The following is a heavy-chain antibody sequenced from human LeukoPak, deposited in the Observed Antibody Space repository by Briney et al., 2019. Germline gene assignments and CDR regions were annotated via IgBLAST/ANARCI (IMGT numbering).Heavy chain of an antibody. V-gene: IGHV3-33*01. J-gene: IGHJ6*02. CDR3: ARDATYCSGGSCYSRGYWYGMDV. CDR2: IWYDGSNK. Sequence: GRSLRLSCAASGFTFSSYGMHWVRQAPGKGLEWVAVIWYDGSNKYYADSVKGRFTISRDNSKNTLYLQMNSLRAEDTAVYYCARDATYCSGGSCYSRGYWYGMDVWGQGTTVTVSS. D-gene: IGHD2-15*01. CDR1: GFTFSSYG.